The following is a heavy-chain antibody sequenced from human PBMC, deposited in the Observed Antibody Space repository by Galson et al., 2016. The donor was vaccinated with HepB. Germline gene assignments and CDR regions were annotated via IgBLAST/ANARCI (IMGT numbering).Heavy chain of an antibody. D-gene: IGHD3-3*01. V-gene: IGHV4-61*03. CDR3: ARGNYNFWSGYDY. CDR1: GGSMSSGGYY. J-gene: IGHJ4*02. Sequence: ETLSLTCSVTGGSMSSGGYYWSWIRQYPGKGLEWIGDIYYSGSTNYNPSLKSRVTISVDTSKNHFSLKLSSVTAADTAVYYCARGNYNFWSGYDYWGQGTLVTVSS. CDR2: IYYSGST.